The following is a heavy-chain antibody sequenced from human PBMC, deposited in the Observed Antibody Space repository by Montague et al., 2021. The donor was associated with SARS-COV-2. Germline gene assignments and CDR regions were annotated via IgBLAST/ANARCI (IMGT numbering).Heavy chain of an antibody. CDR2: IIHVGGT. CDR3: ARGARSSWYTYGMDV. CDR1: GGSFRGDY. J-gene: IGHJ6*02. Sequence: SETLSLTCAVYGGSFRGDYWSWIRQPPGKGLEWIGEIIHVGGTTYNPTLRSRATISVDTSQNEFSLKLSSVTAADTAVCFCARGARSSWYTYGMDVWGQGTTVTVSS. V-gene: IGHV4-34*01. D-gene: IGHD6-13*01.